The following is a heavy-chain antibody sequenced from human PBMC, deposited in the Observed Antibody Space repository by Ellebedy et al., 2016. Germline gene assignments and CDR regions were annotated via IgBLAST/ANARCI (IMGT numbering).Heavy chain of an antibody. D-gene: IGHD3-22*01. CDR2: IYPGDSDT. Sequence: GESLKISCKGSGYSFTNYWIGWVRQMPGKGLEWMGIIYPGDSDTRYSPSFQGQVTISADNSITTAYLQWSSLKASDTAMYYCARLFHLWDYYDSSGYSDLSAGYWGQGTLVTVSS. V-gene: IGHV5-51*01. J-gene: IGHJ4*02. CDR1: GYSFTNYW. CDR3: ARLFHLWDYYDSSGYSDLSAGY.